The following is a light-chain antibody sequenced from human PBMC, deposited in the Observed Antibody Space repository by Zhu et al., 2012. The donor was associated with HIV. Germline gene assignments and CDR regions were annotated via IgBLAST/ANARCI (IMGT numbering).Light chain of an antibody. CDR3: LQYGSSPRT. CDR2: AAS. Sequence: EIVLTQSPGTLSLSPGERATLSCRASQSVSSSYLAWYQQKPGQAPRLLISAASSRATGIPDRFSGSGSGTDFTLTISRLEPEDFAVYYCLQYGSSPRTFGQGTKVEI. V-gene: IGKV3-20*01. J-gene: IGKJ1*01. CDR1: QSVSSSY.